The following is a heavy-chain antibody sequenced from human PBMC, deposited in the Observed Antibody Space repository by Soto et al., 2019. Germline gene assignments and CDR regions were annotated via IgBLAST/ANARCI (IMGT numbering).Heavy chain of an antibody. CDR1: GGTFSSYA. CDR3: ARDLEGVSDY. CDR2: IIPIFGTA. Sequence: ASVKVSCKASGGTFSSYAISWLRQAPGQGLEWMGGIIPIFGTANYAQKFQGRVTITADESTSTAYMELSSLRSEDTAVYYCARDLEGVSDYWGQGTLVTVSS. D-gene: IGHD3-10*01. J-gene: IGHJ4*02. V-gene: IGHV1-69*13.